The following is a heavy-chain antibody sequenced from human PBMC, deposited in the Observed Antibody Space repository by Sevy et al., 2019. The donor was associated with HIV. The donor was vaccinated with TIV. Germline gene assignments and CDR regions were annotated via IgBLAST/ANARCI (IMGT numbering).Heavy chain of an antibody. CDR1: GFTFSSYE. CDR2: ISNSGTSM. J-gene: IGHJ4*02. D-gene: IGHD4-17*01. V-gene: IGHV3-48*03. CDR3: ASDLPPSATTVAHFDC. Sequence: GGSLRLSCAASGFTFSSYEMNWVRQAPGKGLEWVSYISNSGTSMYYSDSVKGRFTISRDNARNSLYMQMNGLRAEDTAVYYCASDLPPSATTVAHFDCWGQGTLVTVSS.